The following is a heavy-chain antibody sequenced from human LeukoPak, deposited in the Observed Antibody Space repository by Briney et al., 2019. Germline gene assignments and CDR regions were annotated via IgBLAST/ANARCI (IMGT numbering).Heavy chain of an antibody. CDR2: IRYDGSNK. Sequence: GGSLRLSCAASGFTFSSYSMNWVRQAPGKGLEWVAFIRYDGSNKYYADSVKGRFTISRDNSKNTLYLQMNSLRAEDTAVYYCAMGRGVGATLEPWGQGTLVTVSS. J-gene: IGHJ5*02. V-gene: IGHV3-30*02. CDR1: GFTFSSYS. CDR3: AMGRGVGATLEP. D-gene: IGHD1-26*01.